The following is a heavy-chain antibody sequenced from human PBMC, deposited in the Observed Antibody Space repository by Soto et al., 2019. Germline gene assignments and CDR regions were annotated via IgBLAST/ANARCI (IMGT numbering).Heavy chain of an antibody. J-gene: IGHJ5*02. CDR1: GFTFSDYY. V-gene: IGHV3-11*06. CDR2: ISSASDYS. D-gene: IGHD4-4*01. Sequence: GGSLRLSCTASGFTFSDYYMSWIRQAPGKGLEWISYISSASDYSTYADSVKGRFTISRDNAKNSLYLQLNNVRPDDTALYFRARHDYSNEHWFDTWGLGTAVTVSS. CDR3: ARHDYSNEHWFDT.